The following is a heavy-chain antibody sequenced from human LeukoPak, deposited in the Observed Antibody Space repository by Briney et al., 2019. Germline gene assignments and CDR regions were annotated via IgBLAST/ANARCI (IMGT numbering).Heavy chain of an antibody. CDR1: GFTFSNFG. V-gene: IGHV3-33*01. Sequence: GGSLRLSCEASGFTFSNFGMHWVRQAPGKGLEWVAVIWYDGSNEYYADSVKGRFTISRDNSKNTLYLQMNSLRAEDTAVYYCVRHFGSSSGEVGYWGQGTLVTVSS. CDR3: VRHFGSSSGEVGY. CDR2: IWYDGSNE. D-gene: IGHD6-6*01. J-gene: IGHJ4*02.